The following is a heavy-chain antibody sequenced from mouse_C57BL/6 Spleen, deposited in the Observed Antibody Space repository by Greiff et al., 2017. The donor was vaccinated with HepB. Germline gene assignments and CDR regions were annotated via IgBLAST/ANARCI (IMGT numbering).Heavy chain of an antibody. CDR2: LYPGDGDT. CDR1: GYAFSSSW. CDR3: ARPFYYGSSPYYFDY. D-gene: IGHD1-1*01. J-gene: IGHJ2*01. V-gene: IGHV1-82*01. Sequence: QVQLQQSGPELVKPGASVKISCKASGYAFSSSWMNWVKQRPGKGLEWIGRLYPGDGDTNYNGKFKGKATLTADKSSSTAYMQLSSLTSEDSAVYFCARPFYYGSSPYYFDYWGQGTTLTVSS.